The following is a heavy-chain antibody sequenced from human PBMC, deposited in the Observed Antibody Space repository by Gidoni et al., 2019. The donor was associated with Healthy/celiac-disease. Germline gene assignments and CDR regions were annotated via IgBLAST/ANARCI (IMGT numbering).Heavy chain of an antibody. J-gene: IGHJ3*02. CDR2: ISWNSGSI. CDR1: GFTFDHYA. CDR3: AKDVLVVPAAIESAFDI. V-gene: IGHV3-9*01. Sequence: EVQLVEYGGGLVQPGRSLRPSCAASGFTFDHYAMHWVRQAPGKGREWVSGISWNSGSIGYADSVKGRFTISRDNAKNSLYLQMNSLRAEDTALYYCAKDVLVVPAAIESAFDIWGQGTMVTVSS. D-gene: IGHD2-2*02.